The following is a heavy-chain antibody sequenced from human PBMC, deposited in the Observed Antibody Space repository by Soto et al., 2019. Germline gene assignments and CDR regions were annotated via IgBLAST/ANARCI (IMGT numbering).Heavy chain of an antibody. CDR1: GYTFTSYG. CDR3: ARDYEVLRYFDWSLNYYYYYGMDV. CDR2: ISAYNGNT. J-gene: IGHJ6*02. D-gene: IGHD3-9*01. V-gene: IGHV1-18*01. Sequence: QVQLVQSGAEVKKPGASVKVSCKASGYTFTSYGISWVRQAPGQGLEWMGWISAYNGNTNYAQKLQGRVTMTTDTSTSTAYMELRSLRSDDTAVYYCARDYEVLRYFDWSLNYYYYYGMDVWGQGTTVTVSS.